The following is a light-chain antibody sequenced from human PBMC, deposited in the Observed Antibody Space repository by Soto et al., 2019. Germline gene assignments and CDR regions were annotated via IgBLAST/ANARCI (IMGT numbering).Light chain of an antibody. J-gene: IGKJ1*01. Sequence: IVLTQSPVTLSLSPGERATLSCRASQSSTSTYLAWYQQKPGQAPRLLIYGASSRATGIPDRFSGDGSGTDFTPTINRLEPEDFAVYYCQQYSSSPWTFGQGTKVDIK. V-gene: IGKV3-20*01. CDR1: QSSTSTY. CDR3: QQYSSSPWT. CDR2: GAS.